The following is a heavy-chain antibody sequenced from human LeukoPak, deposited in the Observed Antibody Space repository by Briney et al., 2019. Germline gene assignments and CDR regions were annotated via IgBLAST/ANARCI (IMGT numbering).Heavy chain of an antibody. J-gene: IGHJ3*02. CDR2: ISSSSSTI. V-gene: IGHV3-48*02. CDR1: GFTFSSYS. CDR3: ARPAKCSGGSCYSAFDI. Sequence: GGSLRLSCAASGFTFSSYSMNWVRQAPGKGLEWVSYISSSSSTIYYADSVKGRFTISRDNAKNSLYLQMNSLRDEDTAVYYCARPAKCSGGSCYSAFDIWGQGTMVTVSS. D-gene: IGHD2-15*01.